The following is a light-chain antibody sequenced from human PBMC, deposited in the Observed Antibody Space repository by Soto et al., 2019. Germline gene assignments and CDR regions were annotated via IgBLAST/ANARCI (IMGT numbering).Light chain of an antibody. CDR1: QSVSNN. CDR3: QQYNNWSPWT. Sequence: ILMTQSPATLSVSPGERATLSCRASQSVSNNLAWYQQKPGQAPSLLIYDASTRATGIPARFSGRGSGTEYTLTISGLQSEDLAVYYCQQYNNWSPWTFGQGTKVEIK. CDR2: DAS. J-gene: IGKJ1*01. V-gene: IGKV3-15*01.